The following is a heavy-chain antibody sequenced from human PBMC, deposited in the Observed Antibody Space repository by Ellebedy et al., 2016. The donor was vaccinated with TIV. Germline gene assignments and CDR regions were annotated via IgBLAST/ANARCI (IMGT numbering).Heavy chain of an antibody. J-gene: IGHJ4*02. CDR3: ARMLEDASGLFEY. CDR2: IDWDDDK. V-gene: IGHV2-70*04. D-gene: IGHD2-15*01. CDR1: GFSLSTTGMR. Sequence: SGPTLVKPTQTLTLTCTFPGFSLSTTGMRVNSIRQSPGKALEWLARIDWDDDKFFSTSLKTRLTISKDTSKNQVVFTMTNMDPVETGTYYCARMLEDASGLFEYWGQGALVTVSS.